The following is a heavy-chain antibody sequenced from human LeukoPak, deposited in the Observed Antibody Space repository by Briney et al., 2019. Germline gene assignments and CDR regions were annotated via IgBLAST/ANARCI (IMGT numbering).Heavy chain of an antibody. CDR3: ASEGNYYDSSGYYTGYFDY. J-gene: IGHJ4*02. Sequence: PGRSLRLSCAASGFTFSSYGMHWVRQAPGKGLEWVAVIWYDASNKYYADSVKGRFTISRDNSKNTLYLQMNSLRAEDTAVYYCASEGNYYDSSGYYTGYFDYWGQGTLVTVSS. CDR2: IWYDASNK. D-gene: IGHD3-22*01. V-gene: IGHV3-33*01. CDR1: GFTFSSYG.